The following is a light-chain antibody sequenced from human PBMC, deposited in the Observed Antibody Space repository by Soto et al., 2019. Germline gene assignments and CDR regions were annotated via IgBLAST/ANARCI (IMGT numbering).Light chain of an antibody. CDR3: QQYGSSPPNT. J-gene: IGKJ5*01. Sequence: EIVLTQSPCTLSLSPGERATLSCRASQSVSSSYLAWYQQKPGQAPRLLIYGASSRATGIPDRFSGSGSGTDFTLTISRLEPEDFAVYYCQQYGSSPPNTFGQGTHWRL. CDR2: GAS. CDR1: QSVSSSY. V-gene: IGKV3-20*01.